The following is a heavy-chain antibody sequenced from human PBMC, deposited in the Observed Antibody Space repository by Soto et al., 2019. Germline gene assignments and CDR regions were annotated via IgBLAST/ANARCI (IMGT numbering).Heavy chain of an antibody. D-gene: IGHD1-7*01. CDR1: GFTFSSHG. CDR2: VSYDGNDK. Sequence: QVQVVESGGGVVQPGRSLRLSCAASGFTFSSHGMHWVRQAPGKGLEWVAGVSYDGNDKYYADSVKGRFTISRDNSKNTLYLQMNSLRVEDTAVYYCARGIGNNWNSVWFDPWGQGTLVTVSS. J-gene: IGHJ5*02. CDR3: ARGIGNNWNSVWFDP. V-gene: IGHV3-30*03.